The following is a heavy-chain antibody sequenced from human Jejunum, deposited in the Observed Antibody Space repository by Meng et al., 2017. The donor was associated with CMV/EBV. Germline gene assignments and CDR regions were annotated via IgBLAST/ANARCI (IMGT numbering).Heavy chain of an antibody. Sequence: SLAGSGFSISTDRMHWVRQTPGQGLVWVSRTNIDGYTEYAGSVKGRFTVSSDNAQNALHLQMNSLRVDDTAVYYCAGRESGVDSSPDYWGQGTLVTVSS. CDR3: AGRESGVDSSPDY. CDR1: GFSISTDR. J-gene: IGHJ4*02. CDR2: TNIDGYT. V-gene: IGHV3-74*03. D-gene: IGHD2-21*01.